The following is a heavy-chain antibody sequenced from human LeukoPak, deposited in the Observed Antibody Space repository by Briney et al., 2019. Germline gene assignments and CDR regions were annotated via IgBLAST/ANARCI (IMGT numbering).Heavy chain of an antibody. J-gene: IGHJ4*02. D-gene: IGHD3-22*01. CDR2: IWYGGSNK. CDR3: ARDHHYYDSSGYYRPGDY. CDR1: GFTFSSYG. V-gene: IGHV3-33*01. Sequence: GRPLSLSCAASGFTFSSYGMHWVRQAPGKGLEGVAVIWYGGSNKYYADSVKGRFTISRDHSKNTLYVQINSLRAEDTAVYYCARDHHYYDSSGYYRPGDYWGQGTLVTVPS.